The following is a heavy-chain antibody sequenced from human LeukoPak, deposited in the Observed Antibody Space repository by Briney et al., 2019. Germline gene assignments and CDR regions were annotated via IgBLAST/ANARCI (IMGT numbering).Heavy chain of an antibody. V-gene: IGHV4-59*01. CDR3: ARGAITMVRGVIETSYYYYMDV. CDR2: IYYSGST. CDR1: GGSISSYY. D-gene: IGHD3-10*01. J-gene: IGHJ6*03. Sequence: SETLSLTCTVSGGSISSYYWSWIRQPPGKGLEGIGYIYYSGSTNYNPSLKSRVTISVDTSKNQFSLKLSSVTAADTAVYYCARGAITMVRGVIETSYYYYMDVWGKGTTVTISS.